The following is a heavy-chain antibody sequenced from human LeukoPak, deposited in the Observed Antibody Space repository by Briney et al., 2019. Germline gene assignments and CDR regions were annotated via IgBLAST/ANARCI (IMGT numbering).Heavy chain of an antibody. CDR2: ISYDGSNK. CDR1: GFTFSSYA. CDR3: ARDDIHYGSYYYYYGMDV. J-gene: IGHJ6*04. Sequence: GGSLRLPCAASGFTFSSYAMHWVRQAPGKGLEWVAVISYDGSNKYYADSVKGRFTISRDNSKNTLYLQMNSLRAEDTAVYYCARDDIHYGSYYYYYGMDVWGKGTTVTVSS. V-gene: IGHV3-30*04. D-gene: IGHD3-10*01.